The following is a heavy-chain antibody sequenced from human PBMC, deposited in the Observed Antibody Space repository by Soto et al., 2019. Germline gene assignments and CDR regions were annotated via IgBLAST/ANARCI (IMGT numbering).Heavy chain of an antibody. D-gene: IGHD2-2*01. CDR2: XSXXGXXX. J-gene: IGHJ6*02. CDR3: AREYALTVNGLDV. Sequence: GGSLRVSCGAWGFSFTRWAMNCVRQVQGXGLEXVAXXSXXGXXXXXAXXGKSRVTIPRNNSKNTLYLQMNSLNAEETAVYYCAREYALTVNGLDVWGRGTTVTVSS. V-gene: IGHV3-23*01. CDR1: GFSFTRWA.